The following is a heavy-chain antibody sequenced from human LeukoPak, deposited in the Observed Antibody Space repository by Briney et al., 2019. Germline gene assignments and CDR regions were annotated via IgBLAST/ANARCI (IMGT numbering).Heavy chain of an antibody. CDR3: ARGYYDILTGYYFEYFQH. Sequence: GGSLRLSCAASGFTFSSYSTNWVRQAPGKGLEWVSSISSSSSYIYYADSVKGRFTISRDNAKNSLYLQMSSLRAEDTAVYYCARGYYDILTGYYFEYFQHWGQGTLVTVSS. V-gene: IGHV3-21*01. D-gene: IGHD3-9*01. J-gene: IGHJ1*01. CDR2: ISSSSSYI. CDR1: GFTFSSYS.